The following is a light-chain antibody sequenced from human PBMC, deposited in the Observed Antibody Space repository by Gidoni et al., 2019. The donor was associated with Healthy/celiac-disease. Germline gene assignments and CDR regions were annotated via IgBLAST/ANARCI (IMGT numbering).Light chain of an antibody. Sequence: QSALTQPASVSGSPGQSITISCTGTSSDVGGYNYVSWYQQHPGKAPQLIIYDVSNRPSGVSNRFSGSKSGNTASLTISWLQAEDEADYYCSSYTSSSPVVFGGGTKLTVL. CDR1: SSDVGGYNY. J-gene: IGLJ2*01. CDR3: SSYTSSSPVV. CDR2: DVS. V-gene: IGLV2-14*03.